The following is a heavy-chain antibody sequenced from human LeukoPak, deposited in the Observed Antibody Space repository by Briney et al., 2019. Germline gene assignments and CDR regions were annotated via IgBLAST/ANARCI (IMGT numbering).Heavy chain of an antibody. CDR3: ASSLHYYDSSGYYYRAFDI. J-gene: IGHJ3*02. Sequence: ASVKVSCKASGYTFTSYGISWVRQAPGQGLEWMGWISAYNGNTNYAQKLQGRVTMTTDTSTSTAYMELRSLRSDDTAVYYCASSLHYYDSSGYYYRAFDIWGQGTMVTVSS. CDR2: ISAYNGNT. CDR1: GYTFTSYG. V-gene: IGHV1-18*01. D-gene: IGHD3-22*01.